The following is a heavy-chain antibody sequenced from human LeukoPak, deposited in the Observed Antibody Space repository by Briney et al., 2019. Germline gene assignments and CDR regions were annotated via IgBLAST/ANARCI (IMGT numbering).Heavy chain of an antibody. CDR2: ISSSSSYI. CDR3: ARDSFRYYDRSGYSFDY. J-gene: IGHJ4*02. V-gene: IGHV3-21*01. CDR1: GGSISSCS. D-gene: IGHD3-22*01. Sequence: SGGSISSCSVTKINQTRVHRLQFVSTISSSSSYIYYAVSVKGRITISRENANSSLYLQLNSLRGADMGAYYLARDSFRYYDRSGYSFDYWGEGTLVSVSS.